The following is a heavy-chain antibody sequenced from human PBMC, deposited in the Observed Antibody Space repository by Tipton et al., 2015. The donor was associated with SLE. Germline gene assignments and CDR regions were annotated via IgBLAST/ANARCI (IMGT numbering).Heavy chain of an antibody. CDR3: AGYSSSDLNWFDP. V-gene: IGHV4-34*01. J-gene: IGHJ5*02. CDR2: INHSGST. D-gene: IGHD6-6*01. Sequence: TLSLTCAVYGGSFSGYYWSWIRQPPGKGLEWIGEINHSGSTNYNPSLKGRVTISVDTSKNQFSLKLSSVTAADTAVYYCAGYSSSDLNWFDPWGQGTLVTVSS. CDR1: GGSFSGYY.